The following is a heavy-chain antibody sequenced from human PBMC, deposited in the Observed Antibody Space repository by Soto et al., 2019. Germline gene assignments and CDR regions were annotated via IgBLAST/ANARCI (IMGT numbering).Heavy chain of an antibody. CDR2: ISGDGATT. Sequence: EVQLLDSGGVLVQPGGSLRLSCAASGFTFSSYALSWVRQAPGKGLEWVSGISGDGATTYYTDSVKGRFTISRDSSTNTLYLQMNRLRAEDSAVYYCARDLTSSGRSTYLGYWGQGTLVTVSS. CDR3: ARDLTSSGRSTYLGY. V-gene: IGHV3-23*01. J-gene: IGHJ4*02. D-gene: IGHD6-19*01. CDR1: GFTFSSYA.